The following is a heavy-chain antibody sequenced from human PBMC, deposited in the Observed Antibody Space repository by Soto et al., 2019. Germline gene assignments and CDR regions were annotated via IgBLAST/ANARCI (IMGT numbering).Heavy chain of an antibody. CDR3: AKGSESSGSYRPFDY. D-gene: IGHD3-22*01. V-gene: IGHV3-23*01. CDR2: ISAGAVAT. CDR1: GFTFSSYA. Sequence: XESLRLSCAASGFTFSSYAMSWVRQAPGKGLEWVSAISAGAVATNYADSVKGRFTISRDNSKNTLYLQMNSLRAEDTAVYYCAKGSESSGSYRPFDYWGQGALVTVSS. J-gene: IGHJ4*02.